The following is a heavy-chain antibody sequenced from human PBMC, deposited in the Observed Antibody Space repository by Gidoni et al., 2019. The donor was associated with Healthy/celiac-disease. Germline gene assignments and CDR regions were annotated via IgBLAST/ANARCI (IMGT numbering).Heavy chain of an antibody. CDR1: GFTFSSYD. J-gene: IGHJ2*01. Sequence: EVQLVESGGGLVQPGGSLRLPCSASGFTFSSYDRHWVRQATGKGLEWVSAIGTAGDTYYPGSVKGRFTISRENAKNSLYLQMNSLRAGDTAVYYCARDGGEWERDWYFDLWGRGTLVTVSS. CDR2: IGTAGDT. D-gene: IGHD1-26*01. CDR3: ARDGGEWERDWYFDL. V-gene: IGHV3-13*01.